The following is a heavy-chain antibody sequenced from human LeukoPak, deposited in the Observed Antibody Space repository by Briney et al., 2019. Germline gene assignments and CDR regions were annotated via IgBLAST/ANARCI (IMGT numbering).Heavy chain of an antibody. J-gene: IGHJ4*02. CDR1: GFTFSSYA. CDR3: ARPKYSSSWQIFDY. V-gene: IGHV3-64*01. Sequence: GGSLRLSCAASGFTFSSYAMHWVRQAPGKGLEYVSAISSNGGSTYYANSVKGRFTISRDNSKNTLYLQMGSLRAEDMAVYYCARPKYSSSWQIFDYWGQGTLVTASS. CDR2: ISSNGGST. D-gene: IGHD6-13*01.